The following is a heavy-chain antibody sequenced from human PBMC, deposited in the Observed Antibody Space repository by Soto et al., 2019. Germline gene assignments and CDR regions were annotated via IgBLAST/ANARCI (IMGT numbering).Heavy chain of an antibody. CDR2: IIPIFGTA. D-gene: IGHD3-16*02. CDR1: GGSLSIYV. Sequence: SAEVCWKAPGGSLSIYVVGCGRQKPGQGLEWMGGIIPIFGTAKYAQKFQGWVTMTRDTSISTAYMELSRLRSDDTAVYYCARDYDYPWGSYRHTGHYWGQGTLVTVSS. CDR3: ARDYDYPWGSYRHTGHY. J-gene: IGHJ4*02. V-gene: IGHV1-69*05.